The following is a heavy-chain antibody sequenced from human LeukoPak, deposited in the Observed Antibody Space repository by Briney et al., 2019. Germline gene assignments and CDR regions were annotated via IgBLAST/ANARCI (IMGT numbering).Heavy chain of an antibody. D-gene: IGHD5-12*01. J-gene: IGHJ3*02. CDR2: ISGSGGST. CDR1: GFTFSSYA. CDR3: TRLYVDIVGTIALDAFDI. V-gene: IGHV3-23*01. Sequence: GGSLRLSCAASGFTFSSYAMSWVRQAPGKGLEWVSAISGSGGSTYYADSVKGRFTISRDNSKNTLYLQMNSLKTEDTAVYYCTRLYVDIVGTIALDAFDIWGQGTMVTASS.